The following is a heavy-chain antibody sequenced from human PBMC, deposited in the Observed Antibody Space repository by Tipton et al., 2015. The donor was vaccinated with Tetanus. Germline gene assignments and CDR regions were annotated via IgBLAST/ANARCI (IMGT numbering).Heavy chain of an antibody. Sequence: SGGSITSDNHYWSWIRQPPGKGLEWIGYIYHSGSTYYNASLKSRLDISLDTSKNQFSLRLTSVTVADTAVYYCARNVYTVTNDAFDIWGHGTLVNVSS. V-gene: IGHV4-30-4*08. CDR3: ARNVYTVTNDAFDI. CDR1: GGSITSDNHY. J-gene: IGHJ3*02. D-gene: IGHD4-11*01. CDR2: IYHSGST.